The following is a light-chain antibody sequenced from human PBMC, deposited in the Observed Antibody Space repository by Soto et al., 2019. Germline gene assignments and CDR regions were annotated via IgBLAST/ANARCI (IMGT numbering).Light chain of an antibody. J-gene: IGKJ4*01. CDR2: DAS. CDR3: QQRVHWPLT. CDR1: QSLSSY. Sequence: EIVLTQSPATLSLPPGERATLSCRASQSLSSYLAWYQQKPGQAPRLLIYDASNRAAAIPARFSGSGSGTDFTLTISSLEPEDIAVYYCQQRVHWPLTFGGGTKLEIK. V-gene: IGKV3-11*01.